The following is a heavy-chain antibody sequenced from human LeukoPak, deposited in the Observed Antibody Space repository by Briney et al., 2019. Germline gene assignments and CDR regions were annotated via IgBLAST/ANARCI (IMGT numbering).Heavy chain of an antibody. CDR1: GFCFSNYG. Sequence: PGGSLRLSCVASGFCFSNYGMHWVRQAPGKGLEWIAVIWYDGSNKYYADSVKGRFTISRDNSKNTLYVQMSSLRAEDTAVYYCARSNNGGWGYCDYWGQGSLVTASS. CDR3: ARSNNGGWGYCDY. J-gene: IGHJ4*02. V-gene: IGHV3-33*01. D-gene: IGHD3-16*01. CDR2: IWYDGSNK.